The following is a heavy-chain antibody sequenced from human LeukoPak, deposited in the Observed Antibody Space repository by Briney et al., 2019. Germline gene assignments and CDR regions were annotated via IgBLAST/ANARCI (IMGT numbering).Heavy chain of an antibody. V-gene: IGHV3-43*02. CDR1: GFTFDDFA. Sequence: PGGSLRLSCAASGFTFDDFATHWVRQAPGKSLEWVSLIGGDGANTYYADSVKGRFTISRDNSKNSLYLQMSSLRNEDTALYYCAKGEGSYFFYGLDVWGQGTTVTVSS. D-gene: IGHD1-26*01. CDR3: AKGEGSYFFYGLDV. J-gene: IGHJ6*02. CDR2: IGGDGANT.